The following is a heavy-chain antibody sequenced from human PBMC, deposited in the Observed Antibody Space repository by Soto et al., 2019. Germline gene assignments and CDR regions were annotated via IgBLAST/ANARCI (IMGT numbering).Heavy chain of an antibody. CDR3: AKGRYDFWSPYYFDS. CDR1: GLLFDDFA. CDR2: IPWNSRVL. V-gene: IGHV3-9*01. D-gene: IGHD3-3*01. J-gene: IGHJ4*02. Sequence: PGGSLRLSCVGPGLLFDDFAMHWVRQAPGEGLEWVGGIPWNSRVLAYAGSVEGRFSLSRDTARQSPYMQMDSLRDEDTALYYCAKGRYDFWSPYYFDSWGQGTLVTVSS.